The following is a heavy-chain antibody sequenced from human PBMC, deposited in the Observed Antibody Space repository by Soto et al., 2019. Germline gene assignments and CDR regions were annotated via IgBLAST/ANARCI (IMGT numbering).Heavy chain of an antibody. D-gene: IGHD1-26*01. CDR2: ISYDGSNK. V-gene: IGHV3-30-3*01. CDR3: ASGVAGELRPEVY. Sequence: QVQLVESGGGVVQPGRSLRLSCAASGFTFSSYAMHWVRQAPGKGLEWVAVISYDGSNKYYADSVKGRFTISRDNSKNTLYLQMNSLRAEDTAVYYCASGVAGELRPEVYWGQGTLVTVSS. J-gene: IGHJ4*02. CDR1: GFTFSSYA.